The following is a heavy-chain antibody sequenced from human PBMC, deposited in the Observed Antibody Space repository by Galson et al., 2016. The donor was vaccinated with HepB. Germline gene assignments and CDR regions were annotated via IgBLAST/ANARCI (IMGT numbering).Heavy chain of an antibody. Sequence: SVKVSCKASGYTFTNYYIHWVRQAPGQGLEWMGIINPSGGSTSYAQKIQGRVTITRDTSASTAYMELSSLRSEDTAVYYYARGGDGSYDYWGQGTLVTVSS. CDR2: INPSGGST. CDR3: ARGGDGSYDY. J-gene: IGHJ4*02. V-gene: IGHV1-46*01. CDR1: GYTFTNYY. D-gene: IGHD1-26*01.